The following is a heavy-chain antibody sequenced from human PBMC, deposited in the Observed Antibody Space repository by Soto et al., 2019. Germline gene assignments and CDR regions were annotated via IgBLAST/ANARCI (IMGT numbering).Heavy chain of an antibody. CDR2: TKNKANSYTT. CDR1: GFTFSDHY. J-gene: IGHJ4*02. CDR3: SRVVVHSGKSSAFDY. Sequence: EVQLVESGGGSVQPGGSLRLSCAASGFTFSDHYMDWVRQAQGKGLEWIGRTKNKANSYTTEYAASVKGRFTISRDDLKNSLYLQMNSLQTEDTAFYYCSRVVVHSGKSSAFDYWGQGTLVTVSS. D-gene: IGHD1-26*01. V-gene: IGHV3-72*01.